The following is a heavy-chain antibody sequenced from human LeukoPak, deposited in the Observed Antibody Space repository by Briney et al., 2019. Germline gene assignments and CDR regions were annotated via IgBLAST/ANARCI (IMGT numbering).Heavy chain of an antibody. Sequence: PGGSLRLSCAVSGFTVRSNYISWVRQAPGKGLEWVSVIYSGGTRHYGDSVKDRFTISRDNSKNTVYLQMDSLRVEDTAVYYCARGLMWGFESWDQGTLVTVSS. CDR1: GFTVRSNY. CDR2: IYSGGTR. CDR3: ARGLMWGFES. D-gene: IGHD2-8*01. J-gene: IGHJ5*01. V-gene: IGHV3-66*01.